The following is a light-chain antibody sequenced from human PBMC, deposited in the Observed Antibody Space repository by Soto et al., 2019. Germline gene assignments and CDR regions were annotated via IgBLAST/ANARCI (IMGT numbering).Light chain of an antibody. J-gene: IGKJ2*01. CDR3: LQHNSYPYS. Sequence: EIVLTQSPGTLSLSPGERATLSCRASQSVSSSYLAWHQQKPGQAPRLLIYGASSRATGIPDRFSGSGSGTEFTLAITGLQPEDFATYYCLQHNSYPYSFGQGTKLVIK. CDR1: QSVSSSY. CDR2: GAS. V-gene: IGKV3-20*01.